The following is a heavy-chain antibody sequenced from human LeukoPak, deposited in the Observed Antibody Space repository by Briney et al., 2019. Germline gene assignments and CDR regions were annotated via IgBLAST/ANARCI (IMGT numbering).Heavy chain of an antibody. CDR2: IKQDGSEK. CDR1: GFTFNNYW. Sequence: SGGSLRLSCAASGFTFNNYWMTWVRQSPGMGLEWVANIKQDGSEKYYVDSVKGRFTISRDIAKNSLYLQMNSLRAEDTAVYYCAKDSSSGWPHAFDIWGQGTMVSVSS. D-gene: IGHD6-19*01. V-gene: IGHV3-7*03. J-gene: IGHJ3*02. CDR3: AKDSSSGWPHAFDI.